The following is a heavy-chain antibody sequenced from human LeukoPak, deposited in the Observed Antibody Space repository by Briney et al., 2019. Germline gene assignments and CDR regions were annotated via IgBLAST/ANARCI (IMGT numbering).Heavy chain of an antibody. J-gene: IGHJ3*02. CDR2: IWYDGSNK. Sequence: PGRSLRLSCAASGFTFSSYGMHWVHQAPGKGLEWVAVIWYDGSNKYYADSVKGRFTISRDNSKNTLYLQMNSLRAEDTAVYYCARAHFFGGATPDAFDIWGQGTMVTVSS. CDR3: ARAHFFGGATPDAFDI. V-gene: IGHV3-33*01. CDR1: GFTFSSYG. D-gene: IGHD3-3*01.